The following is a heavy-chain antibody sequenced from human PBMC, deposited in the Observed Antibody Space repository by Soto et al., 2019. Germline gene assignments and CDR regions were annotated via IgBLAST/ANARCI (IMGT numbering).Heavy chain of an antibody. J-gene: IGHJ6*02. V-gene: IGHV4-34*01. CDR2: INHSGST. CDR1: GGSFSGYY. Sequence: QVQLQQWGAGLLRPSETLSLTCAVYGGSFSGYYWTWIRQPPGKGLEWIGDINHSGSTNYNSSLKSRVTISVDTSNKQLSLKLRSVTAADTAVYYCAREEVPQWFTRGYYGMDVWGQGTTVPVSS. D-gene: IGHD2-2*01. CDR3: AREEVPQWFTRGYYGMDV.